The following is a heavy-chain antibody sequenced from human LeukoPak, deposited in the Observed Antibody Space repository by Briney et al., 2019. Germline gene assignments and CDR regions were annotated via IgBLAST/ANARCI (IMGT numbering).Heavy chain of an antibody. CDR1: GLTFGDYA. D-gene: IGHD3-10*01. Sequence: GGSLRLSCTASGLTFGDYAMNWVRQAPGKGLEWISYISSTRPTIYYADSVKGRFTISRDDAKSSLYLQMNSLRVEDTAVYYCAKEVTYGGAAFDVWGQGTTVTVSS. J-gene: IGHJ3*01. V-gene: IGHV3-48*01. CDR3: AKEVTYGGAAFDV. CDR2: ISSTRPTI.